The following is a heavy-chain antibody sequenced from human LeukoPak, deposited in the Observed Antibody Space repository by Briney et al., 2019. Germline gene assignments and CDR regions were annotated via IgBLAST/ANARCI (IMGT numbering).Heavy chain of an antibody. Sequence: SETLSLTCAVYGGSLRADCWSWIRQPPGKGLEWIGDIHPGVSTKYNPSLESRVTISVDTSKNQFSLRLTSVTAAEPAVYYCAREPDRIRFDPWGQGALVTVSS. D-gene: IGHD1-14*01. CDR2: IHPGVST. V-gene: IGHV4-34*01. CDR3: AREPDRIRFDP. J-gene: IGHJ5*02. CDR1: GGSLRADC.